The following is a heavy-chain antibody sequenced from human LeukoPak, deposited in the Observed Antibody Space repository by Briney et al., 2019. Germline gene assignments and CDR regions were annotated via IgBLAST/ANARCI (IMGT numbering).Heavy chain of an antibody. V-gene: IGHV3-7*01. CDR3: ARGGGYFYGLAY. J-gene: IGHJ4*02. CDR2: IKPDGGEK. Sequence: GGSLRLSCAPSGFTFSTYWLSWVRQAPGTGLEWVANIKPDGGEKNYVDSVKGRFTISRDNAKNSLYLQMNSLRADDTAVHYCARGGGYFYGLAYWGQGTLVTVSS. CDR1: GFTFSTYW. D-gene: IGHD5-18*01.